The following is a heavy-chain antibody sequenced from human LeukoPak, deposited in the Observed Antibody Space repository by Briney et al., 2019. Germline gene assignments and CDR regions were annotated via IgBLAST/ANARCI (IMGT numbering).Heavy chain of an antibody. Sequence: GGSLRLSCAASGFTFSSYSMNWVRQAPGKGLEWVSSISSSSSYIYYADSVKGRFTISRDNAKNSLYLQMNSLRAEDTAVYYCARDRGGYYGSGSLDYWGQGTLVTVSS. J-gene: IGHJ4*02. D-gene: IGHD3-10*01. CDR1: GFTFSSYS. CDR2: ISSSSSYI. V-gene: IGHV3-21*01. CDR3: ARDRGGYYGSGSLDY.